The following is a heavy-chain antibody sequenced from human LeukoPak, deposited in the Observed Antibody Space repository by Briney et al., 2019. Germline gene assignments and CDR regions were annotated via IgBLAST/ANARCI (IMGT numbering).Heavy chain of an antibody. V-gene: IGHV4-39*02. CDR1: GGSISSSSYY. CDR3: AREVEYDSSGHDAFDI. Sequence: SETLSLTCTVSGGSISSSSYYWGWIRQPPGKGLEWLGSIYYSGSTYYNPSLKSRVTISVDTSKNQFSLKLSSVTAADTAVYYCAREVEYDSSGHDAFDIWGQGTMVTVSS. CDR2: IYYSGST. J-gene: IGHJ3*02. D-gene: IGHD3-22*01.